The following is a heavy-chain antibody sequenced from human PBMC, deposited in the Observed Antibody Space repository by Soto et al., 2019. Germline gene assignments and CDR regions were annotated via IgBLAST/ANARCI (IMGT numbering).Heavy chain of an antibody. D-gene: IGHD3-22*01. Sequence: GGSLRLSCAASGLTFSSYWMGWVRQAPGKGLEWVSGITGSGVMTYYGDSVRGRFTISRDNSKNTLYLQMNSLRAEDTAVYYSAKDYYDSSGSRYFYALAVWGQGTTVTVSS. CDR1: GLTFSSYW. CDR2: ITGSGVMT. CDR3: AKDYYDSSGSRYFYALAV. J-gene: IGHJ6*02. V-gene: IGHV3-23*01.